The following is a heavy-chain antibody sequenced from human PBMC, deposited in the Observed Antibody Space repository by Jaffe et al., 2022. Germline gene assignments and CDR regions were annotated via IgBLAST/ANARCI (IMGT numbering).Heavy chain of an antibody. J-gene: IGHJ3*02. CDR1: GGSFSGYY. D-gene: IGHD4-17*01. Sequence: QVQLQQWGAGLLKPSETLSLTCAVYGGSFSGYYWSWIRQPPGKGLEWIGEINHSGSTNYNPSLKSRVTISVDTSKNQFSLKLSSVTAADTAVYYCASLRGMTTGDDAFDIWGQGTMVTVSS. V-gene: IGHV4-34*01. CDR3: ASLRGMTTGDDAFDI. CDR2: INHSGST.